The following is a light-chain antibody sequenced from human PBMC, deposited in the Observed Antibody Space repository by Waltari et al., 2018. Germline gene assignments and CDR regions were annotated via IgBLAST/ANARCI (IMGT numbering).Light chain of an antibody. CDR2: KAS. CDR1: QDIITW. CDR3: QQYNSYSTT. Sequence: DIQMTQFPSTLSASVGDRVTITCRASQDIITWLAWYQQKPGKAPKLLIFKASSLESGVPSRFSGSGSGTEFTLTSSSLQPDDFATYYCQQYNSYSTTFGGGTKVEVK. V-gene: IGKV1-5*03. J-gene: IGKJ4*01.